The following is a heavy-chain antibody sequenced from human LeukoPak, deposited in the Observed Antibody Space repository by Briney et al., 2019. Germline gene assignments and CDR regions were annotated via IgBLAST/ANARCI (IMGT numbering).Heavy chain of an antibody. Sequence: GESLKISCKGSGYSFTGYWIGWVRQMPGKGLEWMGIIYPGDSDTRYSPSFQGQVTISADKSISTAYLQWSSLKASDTAMYYCARQDVGAGYSGYDSPLAFDYWGQGTLVTVSS. J-gene: IGHJ4*02. CDR1: GYSFTGYW. V-gene: IGHV5-51*01. D-gene: IGHD5-12*01. CDR3: ARQDVGAGYSGYDSPLAFDY. CDR2: IYPGDSDT.